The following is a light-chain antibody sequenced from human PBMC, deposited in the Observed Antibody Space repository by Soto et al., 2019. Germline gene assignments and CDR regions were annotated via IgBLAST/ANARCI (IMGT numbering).Light chain of an antibody. V-gene: IGKV3-11*01. J-gene: IGKJ4*02. CDR1: QSVDTY. CDR3: QQRSTWPLT. Sequence: EIVLTQSPATQSLSPGERATLSCRASQSVDTYLAWYQQKPGQAPRLLIYDASKRATGIPDRFSGSGSGSDFTLTISSLEPEDFVVYYCQQRSTWPLTFGGGTKVEIK. CDR2: DAS.